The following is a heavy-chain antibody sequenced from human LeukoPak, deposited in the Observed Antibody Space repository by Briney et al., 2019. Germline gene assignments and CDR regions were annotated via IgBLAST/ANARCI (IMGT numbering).Heavy chain of an antibody. J-gene: IGHJ5*02. CDR3: ARAAGWFDP. CDR1: GFTFSDYY. Sequence: AGGSLRLSCAASGFTFSDYYMTWIRQAPGKGLEWVSYISSSSNNIHYANSVRGRFTISRDNAKNSVYLQMNSLRAEDTAIYYCARAAGWFDPWGQGTLVTVSS. CDR2: ISSSSNNI. V-gene: IGHV3-11*01.